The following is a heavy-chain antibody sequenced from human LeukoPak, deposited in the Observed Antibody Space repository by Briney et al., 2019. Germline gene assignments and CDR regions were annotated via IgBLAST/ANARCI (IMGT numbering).Heavy chain of an antibody. D-gene: IGHD3-10*01. V-gene: IGHV4-34*01. J-gene: IGHJ6*03. CDR2: INHSGTT. CDR1: GGSFSAYY. CDR3: ARAGIEAFYYMDV. Sequence: SETLSLTCGVSGGSFSAYYWIWLRQPPGKGLEWIGEINHSGTTHYNPSLESRVTISVDTSRNQFSLNLSSVTAADTGLYFCARAGIEAFYYMDVWGKGTTVTVSS.